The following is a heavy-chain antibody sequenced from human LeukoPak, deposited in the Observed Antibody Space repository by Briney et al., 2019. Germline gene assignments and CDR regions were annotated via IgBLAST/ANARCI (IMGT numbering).Heavy chain of an antibody. D-gene: IGHD6-13*01. CDR3: ARADIAAAGKRTCWFDP. V-gene: IGHV1-8*01. J-gene: IGHJ5*02. CDR1: GYTFTRYD. CDR2: MTPTSGKT. Sequence: GASVKVSCKASGYTFTRYDINGVRQAPGQGLEWVGWMTPTSGKTGYAQKYQGRVTMTRNSSRSTAYMALSSLRSEETAVYAGARADIAAAGKRTCWFDPWGQGTLVTVSS.